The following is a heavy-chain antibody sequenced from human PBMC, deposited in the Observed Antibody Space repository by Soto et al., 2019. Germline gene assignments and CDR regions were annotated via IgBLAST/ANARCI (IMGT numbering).Heavy chain of an antibody. V-gene: IGHV3-74*03. CDR3: VRGLGNSDD. J-gene: IGHJ4*02. CDR1: GFTFSSYW. CDR2: IDSYGSST. Sequence: EVQLVESGGGLVQPGGSLRLSCVASGFTFSSYWMHWVRQVPGKEPVWVSFIDSYGSSTKYADSVRGRFTISRDNAKNTLYLLMNSRRVEDTAVYYCVRGLGNSDDWGQGTLVTVSS.